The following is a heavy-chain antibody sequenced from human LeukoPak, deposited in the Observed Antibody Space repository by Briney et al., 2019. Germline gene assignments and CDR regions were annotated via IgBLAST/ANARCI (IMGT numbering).Heavy chain of an antibody. Sequence: GGSLRLSCGASGFTFSSYAMSWVRQAPGKGLEWVSAISGSGGTTYYADSVKGQFTISRDNSKNTLYLQMNSLRAEDTAVYYCAKDWRQLDYFDYWGQGTLVTVSS. CDR2: ISGSGGTT. CDR1: GFTFSSYA. CDR3: AKDWRQLDYFDY. J-gene: IGHJ4*02. V-gene: IGHV3-23*01. D-gene: IGHD3-3*01.